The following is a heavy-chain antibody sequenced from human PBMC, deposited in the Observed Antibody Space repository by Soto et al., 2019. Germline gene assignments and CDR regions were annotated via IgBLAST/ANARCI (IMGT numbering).Heavy chain of an antibody. CDR1: GFTFSSYA. D-gene: IGHD6-19*01. J-gene: IGHJ4*02. CDR3: AKEGGAVAGFRLTHYFDY. Sequence: EVQLLESGGGFVQPGGSLRLSCAASGFTFSSYAMSWVRQAPGKGLEWVSAISGSGGSTYYADSVKGRFTISRDNSKNTLYLQMNSLRAEDTAVXYXAKEGGAVAGFRLTHYFDYWGQGTLVTVSS. CDR2: ISGSGGST. V-gene: IGHV3-23*01.